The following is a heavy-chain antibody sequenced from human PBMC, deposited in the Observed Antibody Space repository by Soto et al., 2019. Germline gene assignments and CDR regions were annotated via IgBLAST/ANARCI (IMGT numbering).Heavy chain of an antibody. D-gene: IGHD3-22*01. V-gene: IGHV3-30-3*01. J-gene: IGHJ4*02. Sequence: QVQLVESGGGVVQAGGSLRLSCAVSGFTLRNYAMHWVRQAPGKGLEWVALISQNESDKPSPDSVKGRFTISRDSYTNTLSLEMISLRPEDTAVYYCARDVYYDSSGYRLSGMDYWGQGTLVSVSS. CDR1: GFTLRNYA. CDR2: ISQNESDK. CDR3: ARDVYYDSSGYRLSGMDY.